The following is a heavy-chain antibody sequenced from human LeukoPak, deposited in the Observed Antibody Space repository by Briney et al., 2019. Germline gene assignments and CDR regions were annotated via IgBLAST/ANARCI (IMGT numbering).Heavy chain of an antibody. J-gene: IGHJ6*03. V-gene: IGHV3-30*02. D-gene: IGHD2-8*02. CDR1: GFTFSSYG. Sequence: QSGGSLRLSCAASGFTFSSYGMHWVRQAPGKGLEWVAFIRYDGSNKYYADSVKGRVTISRDNSKNTLYLQMNSLRAEDTAVYYCARVSPGPSYYYYYYVDVWGKGTTVTVSS. CDR3: ARVSPGPSYYYYYYVDV. CDR2: IRYDGSNK.